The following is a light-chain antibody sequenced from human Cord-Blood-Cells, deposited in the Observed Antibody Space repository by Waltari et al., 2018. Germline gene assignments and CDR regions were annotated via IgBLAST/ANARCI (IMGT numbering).Light chain of an antibody. Sequence: SSELTQDPAVSVALGQTVRITCQGDSLRSYYESWYQQKPGQAPVLVIHGKNNRPSGIPDRFSGSSSGNTASLTITGAQAEDEADYYCNSRDSSGNHLVFGGGTKLTVL. CDR3: NSRDSSGNHLV. J-gene: IGLJ2*01. V-gene: IGLV3-19*01. CDR1: SLRSYY. CDR2: GKN.